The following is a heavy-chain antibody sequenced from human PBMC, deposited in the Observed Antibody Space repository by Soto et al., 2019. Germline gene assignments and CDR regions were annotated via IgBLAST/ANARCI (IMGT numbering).Heavy chain of an antibody. CDR2: IIPIFGTA. J-gene: IGHJ4*02. CDR3: ARRAHDYSNFTDY. D-gene: IGHD4-4*01. CDR1: GGTFSSYA. V-gene: IGHV1-69*13. Sequence: ASVKVSCKASGGTFSSYAISWVRQAPGQGLEWMGGIIPIFGTANYAQKFQGRATITADESTSTAYMELSSLRSEDTAVYYCARRAHDYSNFTDYWGQGTLVTVSS.